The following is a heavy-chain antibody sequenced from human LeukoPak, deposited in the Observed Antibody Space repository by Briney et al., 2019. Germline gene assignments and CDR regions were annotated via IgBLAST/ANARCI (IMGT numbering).Heavy chain of an antibody. CDR3: ARTKALSYDFWSGYRFNWFDP. CDR2: IYTSGST. D-gene: IGHD3-3*01. CDR1: GGSINSGSYY. J-gene: IGHJ5*02. Sequence: SEALSLTCTVSGGSINSGSYYWSWIRHPAGKGLEWIGRIYTSGSTNYNPSLKSRVAISVDTSKNQFSLKLSSVTAADTAVYYCARTKALSYDFWSGYRFNWFDPWGQGTLVTVSS. V-gene: IGHV4-61*02.